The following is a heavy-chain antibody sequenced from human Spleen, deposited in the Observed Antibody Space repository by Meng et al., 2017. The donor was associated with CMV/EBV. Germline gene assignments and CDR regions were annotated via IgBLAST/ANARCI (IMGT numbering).Heavy chain of an antibody. CDR2: ISGSGGST. J-gene: IGHJ3*01. CDR1: GFTFSSYA. Sequence: GESLKISCAASGFTFSSYAMSWVRQAPGKGLEWVSAISGSGGSTYYADSVKGRFTISRDNAKNLVFLQMNRLRAEDTGLFYCARTSSARKAFDFWGQGTTVTVSS. D-gene: IGHD1-14*01. V-gene: IGHV3-23*01. CDR3: ARTSSARKAFDF.